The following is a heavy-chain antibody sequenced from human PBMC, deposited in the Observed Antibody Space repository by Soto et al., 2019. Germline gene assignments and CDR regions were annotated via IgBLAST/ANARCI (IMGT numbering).Heavy chain of an antibody. D-gene: IGHD2-2*01. CDR3: AKSTSWGRAYDFDY. V-gene: IGHV3-23*01. J-gene: IGHJ4*02. Sequence: LRVPWAASGGTIINHGSSWISQAQGKGLEWVSVISGSAGTTYYADSVKGRFTISRDNSKNTLYLQMNSLTAEDTAVYYCAKSTSWGRAYDFDYWGQGTLVTVSS. CDR2: ISGSAGTT. CDR1: GGTIINHG.